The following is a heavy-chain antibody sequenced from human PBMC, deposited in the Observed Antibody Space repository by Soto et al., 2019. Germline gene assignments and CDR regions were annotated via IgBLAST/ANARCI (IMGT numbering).Heavy chain of an antibody. CDR3: QSGNIY. V-gene: IGHV3-30*03. CDR2: ISYDGSNK. Sequence: PGGSLRLSCAASGFTFSSYGMHWVRQAPGKGLEWVAVISYDGSNKYYADSVKGRFTISRDNSKNTLYLQMNSLRVEDTAVYYCQSGNIYWGQGTLVTVSS. CDR1: GFTFSSYG. D-gene: IGHD5-18*01. J-gene: IGHJ4*02.